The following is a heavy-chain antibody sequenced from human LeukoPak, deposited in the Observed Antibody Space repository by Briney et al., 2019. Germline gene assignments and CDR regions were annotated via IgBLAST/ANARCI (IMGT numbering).Heavy chain of an antibody. CDR1: GFTFSNYW. Sequence: PGGSLRLSCAASGFTFSNYWMSWVRQAPGKGLEWVPNIKEDGREKYYVDSVKGRFTISRDNAKNSLYLQMNSLRAEDTAVYYCARDRSSIAATGTLFDYWGQGTLVTVSS. CDR3: ARDRSSIAATGTLFDY. D-gene: IGHD6-13*01. CDR2: IKEDGREK. J-gene: IGHJ4*02. V-gene: IGHV3-7*01.